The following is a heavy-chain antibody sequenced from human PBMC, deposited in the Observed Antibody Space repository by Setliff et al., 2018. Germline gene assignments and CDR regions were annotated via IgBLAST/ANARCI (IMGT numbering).Heavy chain of an antibody. V-gene: IGHV3-33*01. CDR3: ARNWATAQHYYYGMDV. Sequence: GSLRLSCVASGFTFSNYDMHWVRQAPGKGLEWVALIWNDGSTKFYGDSVKGRFTISRDNSENTLYLQMNSLRAEDTAVYYCARNWATAQHYYYGMDVWGQGTTVTVSS. D-gene: IGHD2-21*02. CDR2: IWNDGSTK. CDR1: GFTFSNYD. J-gene: IGHJ6*02.